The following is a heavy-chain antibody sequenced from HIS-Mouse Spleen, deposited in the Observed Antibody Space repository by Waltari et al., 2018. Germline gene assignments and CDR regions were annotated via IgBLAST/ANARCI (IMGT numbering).Heavy chain of an antibody. J-gene: IGHJ4*02. Sequence: QVQLVESGGGVVQPGRSLRLSCAASGFTFSSYAMHWVRQAPGKGLEWVAVISYDGSNKYYADSVKGRFTISRDNSKNTLYLQMNSLRAEDTAVYYCARWIEYSSSSGFDYWGQGTLVTVSS. CDR3: ARWIEYSSSSGFDY. D-gene: IGHD6-6*01. V-gene: IGHV3-30-3*01. CDR2: ISYDGSNK. CDR1: GFTFSSYA.